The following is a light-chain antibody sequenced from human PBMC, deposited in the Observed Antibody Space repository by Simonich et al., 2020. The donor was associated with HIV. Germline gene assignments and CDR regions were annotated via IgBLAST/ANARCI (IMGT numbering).Light chain of an antibody. CDR3: QSYDISNHWV. CDR2: EDN. CDR1: SGSIATNY. J-gene: IGLJ3*02. Sequence: NFMLTQPHSVSESPGKTVIISCTRSSGSIATNYVQWYQQRPGSAPTTVMYEDNQRPSGVPDRFSGSIDSSSNSASLTISGLKTEDEADYYCQSYDISNHWVFGGGTKLTVL. V-gene: IGLV6-57*03.